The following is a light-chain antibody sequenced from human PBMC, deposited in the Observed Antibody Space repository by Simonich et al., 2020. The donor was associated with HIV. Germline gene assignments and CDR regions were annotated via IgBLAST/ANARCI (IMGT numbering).Light chain of an antibody. V-gene: IGKV1-5*03. CDR1: QSISSW. Sequence: DIQFTQSPSTPSASVGDRGTIPCQASQSISSWLAWYQQKPGNAPKLLIYKASSLKSGVPSRFSGSGSGTECTLTISSLQPDDVATYQGQQSYDIPITFGQGTRLEIK. J-gene: IGKJ5*01. CDR3: QQSYDIPIT. CDR2: KAS.